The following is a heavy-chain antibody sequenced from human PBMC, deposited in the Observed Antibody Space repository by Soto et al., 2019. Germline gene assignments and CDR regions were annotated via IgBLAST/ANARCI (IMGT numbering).Heavy chain of an antibody. CDR2: IYHIGIX. CDR1: CGSISSVGYS. Sequence: SETLSLTCAVSCGSISSVGYSWSWIRQPPGKCLEWIGYIYHIGIXXYNPSLNXXVTISVDRSKXQFSLXLISVTSADTAVYYCARGPPFGRWCQGTLVTVSS. CDR3: ARGPPFGR. D-gene: IGHD3-16*01. V-gene: IGHV4-30-2*01. J-gene: IGHJ4*02.